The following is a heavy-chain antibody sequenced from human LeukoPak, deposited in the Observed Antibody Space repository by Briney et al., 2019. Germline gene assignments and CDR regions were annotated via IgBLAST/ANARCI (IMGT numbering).Heavy chain of an antibody. V-gene: IGHV1-18*01. D-gene: IGHD3-22*01. CDR2: VSAYNGNT. Sequence: ASVKVSCKASGYTFTSYGISWVRQAPGQGLEWMGWVSAYNGNTNYAQKLQSRVTMTTDTSTSTAYMGLRSLRSDDTAVYYCARYYYDSSGYYYYYYVDVWGKGTTVTVSS. CDR1: GYTFTSYG. J-gene: IGHJ6*03. CDR3: ARYYYDSSGYYYYYYVDV.